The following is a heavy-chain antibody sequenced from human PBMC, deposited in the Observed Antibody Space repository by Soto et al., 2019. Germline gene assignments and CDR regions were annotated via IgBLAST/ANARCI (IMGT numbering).Heavy chain of an antibody. D-gene: IGHD1-1*01. CDR1: GYTFGNND. J-gene: IGHJ5*02. CDR3: ARMGTSVTLNWFGP. CDR2: MNPNSGNT. Sequence: ASVKVSCKASGYTFGNNDISWVRQATGQGLEWMGWMNPNSGNTGYAQKFQGRVSMTRNTSVTTSYLELSSLRSDDTAIYYCARMGTSVTLNWFGPWGQGTLVTVSS. V-gene: IGHV1-8*01.